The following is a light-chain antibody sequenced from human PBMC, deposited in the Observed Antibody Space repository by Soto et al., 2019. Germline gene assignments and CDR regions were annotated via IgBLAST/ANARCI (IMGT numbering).Light chain of an antibody. CDR3: QQSNSFPLT. J-gene: IGKJ4*01. V-gene: IGKV1-12*01. CDR2: AAS. Sequence: IQMTQSPSSVSASVGDRVTVTCRASQGISSRLAWYQQKPGKAPNLLIYAASSLQSGVPSRFSGSGSETDVTLTIGSLQPEDFATYYCQQSNSFPLTFGGGTKVEIK. CDR1: QGISSR.